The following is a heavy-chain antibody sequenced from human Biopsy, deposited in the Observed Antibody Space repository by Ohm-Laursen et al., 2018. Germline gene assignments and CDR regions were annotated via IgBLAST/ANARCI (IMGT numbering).Heavy chain of an antibody. D-gene: IGHD1-1*01. Sequence: SSVRVSCKVSGYTLTALSMHWVRQAPGRGLEWMGGFAPENGKTIYAQKFQGRITMTEDTSTDTAYMELSSLRSEDTAVYYCAADINVWNVNYWGQGTQVTVSS. CDR3: AADINVWNVNY. J-gene: IGHJ4*02. CDR1: GYTLTALS. CDR2: FAPENGKT. V-gene: IGHV1-24*01.